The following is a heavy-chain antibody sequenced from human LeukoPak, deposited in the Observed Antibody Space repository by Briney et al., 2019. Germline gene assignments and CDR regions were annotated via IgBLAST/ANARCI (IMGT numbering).Heavy chain of an antibody. Sequence: GGSLRLSCAASGFTFSSYAMSWVRQAPGKGLEWVSAISGSGGSTYYADSVKGRFTISRDNSKNTLYLQMNSLRAEDTAVYYCPKETAIRDFDWLFPYYLDYWGQGTLVTVSS. CDR2: ISGSGGST. D-gene: IGHD3-9*01. CDR1: GFTFSSYA. CDR3: PKETAIRDFDWLFPYYLDY. J-gene: IGHJ4*02. V-gene: IGHV3-23*01.